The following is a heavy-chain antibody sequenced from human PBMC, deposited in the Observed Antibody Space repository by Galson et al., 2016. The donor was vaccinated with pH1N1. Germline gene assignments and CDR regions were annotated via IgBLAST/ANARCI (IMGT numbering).Heavy chain of an antibody. CDR2: IYTGGGT. J-gene: IGHJ6*02. Sequence: LRLSCAASGFSVSHNYMSWVRQAPGKGLEWVSIIYTGGGTYYADSVKGRFTISRDNSKDTLYLQMNSPRAEDTAVYYCARDRWGHSYGLAGMDVWGQGTTVTVSS. CDR1: GFSVSHNY. V-gene: IGHV3-53*01. CDR3: ARDRWGHSYGLAGMDV. D-gene: IGHD5-18*01.